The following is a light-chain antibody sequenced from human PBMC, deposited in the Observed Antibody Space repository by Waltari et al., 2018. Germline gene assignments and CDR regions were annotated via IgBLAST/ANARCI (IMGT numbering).Light chain of an antibody. CDR3: QERSNWPGGP. J-gene: IGKJ4*01. CDR1: QSVRTY. CDR2: DAS. Sequence: EIVLTQSPATLSLSPGERATLSCRASQSVRTYLAWYQHRPGQAPRLLIYDASNRATGVPARFSGSGSGTDFTLTISGLQPEDFAVYYCQERSNWPGGPFGGGTKVEIK. V-gene: IGKV3-11*01.